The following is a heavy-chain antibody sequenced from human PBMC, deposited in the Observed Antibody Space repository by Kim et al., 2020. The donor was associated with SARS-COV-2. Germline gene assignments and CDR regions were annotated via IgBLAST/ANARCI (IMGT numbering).Heavy chain of an antibody. J-gene: IGHJ6*02. Sequence: ASVKVSCKASGYTFTSYAMHWVRQAPGQRLEWMGWINAGNGNTKYSQKFQGRVTITRDTSASTAYMELSSLRSEDTAVYYCARVDILTGYYGGYYYYGMDVWGQGTTVNVSS. CDR3: ARVDILTGYYGGYYYYGMDV. CDR2: INAGNGNT. V-gene: IGHV1-3*01. CDR1: GYTFTSYA. D-gene: IGHD3-9*01.